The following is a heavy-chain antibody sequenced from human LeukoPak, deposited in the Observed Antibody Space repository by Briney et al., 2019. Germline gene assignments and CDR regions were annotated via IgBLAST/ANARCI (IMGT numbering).Heavy chain of an antibody. Sequence: ASVKVSCKVSGYTFTDYYMHWVQQAPGKGLEWMGLVDPEDGETIYAEKFQGRVTITADTSTDTAYMELSSLRSEDTAVYYCARDSFSYDSSGRDAFDIWGQGPMVTVSS. CDR1: GYTFTDYY. V-gene: IGHV1-69-2*01. CDR2: VDPEDGET. D-gene: IGHD3-22*01. CDR3: ARDSFSYDSSGRDAFDI. J-gene: IGHJ3*02.